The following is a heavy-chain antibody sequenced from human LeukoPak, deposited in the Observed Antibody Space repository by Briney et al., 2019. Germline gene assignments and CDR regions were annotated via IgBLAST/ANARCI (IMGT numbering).Heavy chain of an antibody. CDR3: ASELQIYRAVAAPGDY. J-gene: IGHJ4*02. D-gene: IGHD6-19*01. CDR2: IGTAGDT. Sequence: GGSLRLSCAASGFTFSSYDMHWVRQATGKGLEWVSGIGTAGDTYYPGSVKGRFTISRENAKNSLYLQMNTLRAGDTAVYYCASELQIYRAVAAPGDYWGQGTLSPSPQ. V-gene: IGHV3-13*01. CDR1: GFTFSSYD.